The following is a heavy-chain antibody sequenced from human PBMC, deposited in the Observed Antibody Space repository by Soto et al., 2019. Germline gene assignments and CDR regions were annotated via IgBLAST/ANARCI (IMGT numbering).Heavy chain of an antibody. J-gene: IGHJ2*01. D-gene: IGHD4-17*01. Sequence: EVQLVESGGGWVQPGESLKLSGAAAGFTFSASARHWVPLPPGKGLEWVGRVRGKPNNYAAEYAASVKGRFTSSRDDSKNTAYLQMNSLKTEDTAVYYCTRVSVTMDWHFDPWGRGTLVTVSS. CDR3: TRVSVTMDWHFDP. CDR1: GFTFSASA. V-gene: IGHV3-73*01. CDR2: VRGKPNNYAA.